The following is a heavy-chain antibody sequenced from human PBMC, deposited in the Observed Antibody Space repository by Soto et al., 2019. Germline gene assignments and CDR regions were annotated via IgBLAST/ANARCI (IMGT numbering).Heavy chain of an antibody. CDR3: ARGGIVATIGGYYYGMDV. V-gene: IGHV4-59*01. Sequence: QVQLQESGPGLVKPSETLSLTCTVSGGSISSYYWSWIRQPPGKGLEWIGYIYYSGSTNYNPSLKSRVTISLDTSKNQFSLKLSSVTASDTAVYYCARGGIVATIGGYYYGMDVWGQGTTVTVSS. CDR2: IYYSGST. CDR1: GGSISSYY. J-gene: IGHJ6*02. D-gene: IGHD5-12*01.